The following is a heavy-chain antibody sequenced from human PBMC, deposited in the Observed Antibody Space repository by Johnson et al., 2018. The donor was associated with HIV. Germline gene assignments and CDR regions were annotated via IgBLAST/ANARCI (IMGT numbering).Heavy chain of an antibody. Sequence: QVQLVESGGGVVQPGRSLRLSCAASGFSLSSYAMHWVRQAPGKGLEWVAVISYDGSNKYYADSVKGRFTISRDNSKNTLYLQMNSLRAEDTAVYYCARDYETIWGQGTMVTVSS. D-gene: IGHD3-16*01. J-gene: IGHJ3*02. V-gene: IGHV3-30*04. CDR3: ARDYETI. CDR2: ISYDGSNK. CDR1: GFSLSSYA.